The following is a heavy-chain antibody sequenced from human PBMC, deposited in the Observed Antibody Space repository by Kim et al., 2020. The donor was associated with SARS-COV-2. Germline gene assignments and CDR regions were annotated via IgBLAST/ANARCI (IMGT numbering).Heavy chain of an antibody. CDR3: ARDGVDTAMALFY. J-gene: IGHJ4*02. V-gene: IGHV1-69*13. CDR2: IIPIFGTA. Sequence: SVKVSCKASGGTFSSYAISWVRQAPGQGLEWMGGIIPIFGTANYAQKFQGRVTITADESTSTAYMELSSLRSEDTAVYYCARDGVDTAMALFYWGQGTLVTVSS. CDR1: GGTFSSYA. D-gene: IGHD5-18*01.